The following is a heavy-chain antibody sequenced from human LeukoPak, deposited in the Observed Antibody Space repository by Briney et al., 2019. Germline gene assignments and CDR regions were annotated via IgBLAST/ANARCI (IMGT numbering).Heavy chain of an antibody. CDR3: ARDGHYYDSSGYLDY. D-gene: IGHD3-22*01. V-gene: IGHV3-21*01. CDR2: ISSSSSYI. Sequence: GGPRRLSGAPPRFTFISNSRNGFGQAPGKGLNGVSSISSSSSYIYYADSVKGRFTISRDNAKNSLYLQMNSLRAEDTAVYYCARDGHYYDSSGYLDYWGQGTLVTVSS. CDR1: RFTFISNS. J-gene: IGHJ4*02.